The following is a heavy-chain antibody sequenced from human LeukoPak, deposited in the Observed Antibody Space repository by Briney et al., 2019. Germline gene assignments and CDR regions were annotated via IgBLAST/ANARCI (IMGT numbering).Heavy chain of an antibody. CDR1: GGTFSSYA. V-gene: IGHV1-69*13. D-gene: IGHD2-2*02. J-gene: IGHJ5*02. CDR2: IIPIFGTA. Sequence: GASVKVSCKASGGTFSSYAISWVRQAPGQGLEWMGGIIPIFGTANYAQKFQGRVTITADESTSTAYMELSSLRSEDTAVYYCARDVAVPAAIGGSFNWFDPWGQGTLVTVSS. CDR3: ARDVAVPAAIGGSFNWFDP.